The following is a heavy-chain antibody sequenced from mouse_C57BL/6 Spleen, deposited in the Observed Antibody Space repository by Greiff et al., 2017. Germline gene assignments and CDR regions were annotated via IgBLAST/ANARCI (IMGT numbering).Heavy chain of an antibody. J-gene: IGHJ2*01. V-gene: IGHV1-52*01. CDR1: GYTFTSYW. CDR2: IDPSDSET. CDR3: ARKTVVEDYFDY. Sequence: VKLQQPGAELVRPGSSVKLSCKASGYTFTSYWMHWVKQRPIQGLEWIGNIDPSDSETHYNQKFKDKATLTVDKSSSTAYMQLSSLTSEDSAVYYCARKTVVEDYFDYWGQGTTLTVSS. D-gene: IGHD1-1*01.